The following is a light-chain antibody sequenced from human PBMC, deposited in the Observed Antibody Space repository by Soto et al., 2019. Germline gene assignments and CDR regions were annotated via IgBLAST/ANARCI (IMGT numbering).Light chain of an antibody. CDR2: VAS. CDR3: QQLNSYPRAT. J-gene: IGKJ5*01. V-gene: IGKV1-9*01. Sequence: DIQLTQSPSFLSASVGDRVTITCRASQGISSYLAWYQQKPGKAPKLLIYVASTLQSGVPSRFSGSGSGTEFPLTISSLQPEDFATYYCQQLNSYPRATFGQGTRLEIK. CDR1: QGISSY.